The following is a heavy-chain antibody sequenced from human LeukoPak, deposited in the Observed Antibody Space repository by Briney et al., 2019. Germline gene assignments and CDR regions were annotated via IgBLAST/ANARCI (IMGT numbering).Heavy chain of an antibody. V-gene: IGHV3-48*01. J-gene: IGHJ6*03. CDR3: ARGVPKTSYYYYYMDV. CDR1: GFTCSDYS. D-gene: IGHD4-11*01. Sequence: GGSLRLSCVASGFTCSDYSMNWVRQAPGKGLEWVSYISSSGFTLNYADSVKGRFAISRDNAKNSLYLQMNSLRAEDTAVYYCARGVPKTSYYYYYMDVWGKGTTVTVSS. CDR2: ISSSGFTL.